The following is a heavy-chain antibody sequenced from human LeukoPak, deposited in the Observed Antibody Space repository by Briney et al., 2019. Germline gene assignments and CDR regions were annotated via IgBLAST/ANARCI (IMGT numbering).Heavy chain of an antibody. CDR2: IYYSGST. V-gene: IGHV4-39*02. J-gene: IGHJ4*02. CDR3: ARDLEGYYDSSGYYDY. Sequence: PSETLSLTCTVSGGSISSSSYYWGWIRQPPGKGLEWLGSIYYSGSTYYNPSLKSRVTISVDTSKNQFSLKLSSVTAADTAVYYCARDLEGYYDSSGYYDYWGQGTLVTVSS. D-gene: IGHD3-22*01. CDR1: GGSISSSSYY.